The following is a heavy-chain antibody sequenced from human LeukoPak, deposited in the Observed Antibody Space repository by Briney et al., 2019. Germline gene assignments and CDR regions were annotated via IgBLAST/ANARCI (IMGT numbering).Heavy chain of an antibody. CDR1: GFTFSSYA. V-gene: IGHV3-23*01. CDR2: ISGSGGST. J-gene: IGHJ4*02. D-gene: IGHD2-15*01. CDR3: AKDVRDMTVVVVAALYYFDY. Sequence: PGGSLRLSCAASGFTFSSYAMSWVRQAPGKGLEWVSAISGSGGSTYYADSVKGRFTISRDNSKNTLYLQMNSLRAEDTAVYYCAKDVRDMTVVVVAALYYFDYWGQGTLVTVSS.